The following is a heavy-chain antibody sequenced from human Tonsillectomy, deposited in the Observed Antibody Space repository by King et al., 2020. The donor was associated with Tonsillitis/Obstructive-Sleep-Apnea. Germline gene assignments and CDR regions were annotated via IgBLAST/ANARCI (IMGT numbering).Heavy chain of an antibody. CDR1: GVTFSNYG. Sequence: VQLVESGGALVQPGGSLRLSCAASGVTFSNYGVNWGRQAPGKGLEWVSYISSSCISLYYADSLKGRFTTSRDNAKNSLYLQMNSLRDEDTAVYYCARDFRGVIAAHGAFDIWGQGTMVTVSS. D-gene: IGHD3-16*02. CDR2: ISSSCISL. CDR3: ARDFRGVIAAHGAFDI. J-gene: IGHJ3*02. V-gene: IGHV3-48*02.